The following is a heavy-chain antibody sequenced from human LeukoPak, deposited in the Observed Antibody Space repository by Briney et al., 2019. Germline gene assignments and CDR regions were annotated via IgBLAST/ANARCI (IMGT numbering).Heavy chain of an antibody. V-gene: IGHV3-23*01. D-gene: IGHD6-19*01. Sequence: PGGSLRLSCAASGFTFSSYAMSWVRQAPGKGLEWVSAISGSGGSTYYADSVKGRFTISKDNSKNTLYLQMNSLRAEDTAVYYCAKLRQWLVLGDCYFDYWGQGTLVTVSS. J-gene: IGHJ4*02. CDR1: GFTFSSYA. CDR3: AKLRQWLVLGDCYFDY. CDR2: ISGSGGST.